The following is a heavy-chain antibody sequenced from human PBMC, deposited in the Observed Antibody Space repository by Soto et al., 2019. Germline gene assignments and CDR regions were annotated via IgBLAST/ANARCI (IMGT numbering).Heavy chain of an antibody. Sequence: AAVKVSCKASGYTFTSYDINWVRHATGQGXEWMGWMNPNSGNTGYAQKFQGRVTMTRNTSISTAYMELSSLRSEDTAVYYCARGHRHIVVVTAPRGAFDILGQGAMVTVSS. D-gene: IGHD2-21*02. CDR1: GYTFTSYD. V-gene: IGHV1-8*01. CDR3: ARGHRHIVVVTAPRGAFDI. CDR2: MNPNSGNT. J-gene: IGHJ3*02.